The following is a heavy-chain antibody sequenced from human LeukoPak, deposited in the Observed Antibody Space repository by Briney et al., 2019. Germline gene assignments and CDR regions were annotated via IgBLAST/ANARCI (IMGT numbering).Heavy chain of an antibody. D-gene: IGHD4-23*01. Sequence: GRSLRLSCAASGFTVSSNYMSWVRQAPGKGLEWVSVIYSGGSTYYADSVKGRFTISRDNSKNTLYLQMNSLRAEDTSVYYCASWYLRVYWGQGTLVTVSS. V-gene: IGHV3-66*01. CDR1: GFTVSSNY. CDR2: IYSGGST. CDR3: ASWYLRVY. J-gene: IGHJ4*02.